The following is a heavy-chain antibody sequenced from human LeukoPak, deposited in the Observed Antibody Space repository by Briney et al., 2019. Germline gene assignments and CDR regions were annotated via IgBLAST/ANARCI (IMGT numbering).Heavy chain of an antibody. CDR2: LGYDGRGT. CDR3: ARDGFVGPVTAYLDY. J-gene: IGHJ4*01. V-gene: IGHV3-74*01. CDR1: GFTFNNYA. Sequence: PGGSLRLSCAASGFTFNNYAMHWVRQAPGKGLEWVSALGYDGRGTNYADSVKGRFTISRDNAKNILYVQMNSLRADDTALYYCARDGFVGPVTAYLDYGGQGTLVTVSS. D-gene: IGHD1-20*01.